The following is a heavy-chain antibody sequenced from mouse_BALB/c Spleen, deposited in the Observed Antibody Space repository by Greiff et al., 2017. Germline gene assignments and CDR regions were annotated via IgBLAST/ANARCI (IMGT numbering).Heavy chain of an antibody. CDR3: ARGRGYDERTPFAY. J-gene: IGHJ3*01. D-gene: IGHD2-2*01. CDR2: INPYNDGT. CDR1: GYTFTSYV. V-gene: IGHV1-14*01. Sequence: EVQLQQSGPELVKPGASVKMSCKASGYTFTSYVMHWVKQKPGQGLEWIGYINPYNDGTKYNEKFKGKATLTSDKSSSTAYMELSSLTSEDSAVYYCARGRGYDERTPFAYWGQGTLVTVSA.